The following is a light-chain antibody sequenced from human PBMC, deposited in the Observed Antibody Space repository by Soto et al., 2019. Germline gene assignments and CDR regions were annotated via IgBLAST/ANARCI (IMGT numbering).Light chain of an antibody. J-gene: IGKJ1*01. V-gene: IGKV3-15*01. CDR2: GAS. CDR3: QHYNNWWT. CDR1: QSVSSN. Sequence: EIVMTQSPATLSVSPGERATLSCRASQSVSSNLAWYQQKPGHAPRLLIYGASTRATGIPARFSGSGSGTEFTLTISILQSEYFAVYYCQHYNNWWTFGQGTKVEIK.